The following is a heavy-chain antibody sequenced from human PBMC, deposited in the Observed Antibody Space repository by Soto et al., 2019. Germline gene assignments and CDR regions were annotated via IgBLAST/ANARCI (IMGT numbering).Heavy chain of an antibody. D-gene: IGHD5-18*01. Sequence: GGALSLSCAASGFTFSNAWMNSVCQAPGKGLEWVGRIKSKTDGGTTDYAAPVKGRFTISRDDSKNTLYLQMNSLKTEDTAVYYCTTTATSDTDMVRVGGYYYGMDVWRQGTTVTVSS. CDR1: GFTFSNAW. V-gene: IGHV3-15*07. CDR3: TTTATSDTDMVRVGGYYYGMDV. CDR2: IKSKTDGGTT. J-gene: IGHJ6*02.